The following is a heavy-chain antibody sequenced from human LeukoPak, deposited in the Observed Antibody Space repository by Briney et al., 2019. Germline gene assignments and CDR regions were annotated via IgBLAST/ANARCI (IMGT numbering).Heavy chain of an antibody. Sequence: GGSLRLSWAAAGFTFSAYAMHWVRKAPGKGLEWVAVISKDGSDKYYPGSVRGRFTISRDNSKNTIYLQMDSLRAEDTAIYYCARDYWWNYDYWGQGTLVTVSS. CDR1: GFTFSAYA. CDR2: ISKDGSDK. V-gene: IGHV3-30-3*01. J-gene: IGHJ4*02. D-gene: IGHD1-7*01. CDR3: ARDYWWNYDY.